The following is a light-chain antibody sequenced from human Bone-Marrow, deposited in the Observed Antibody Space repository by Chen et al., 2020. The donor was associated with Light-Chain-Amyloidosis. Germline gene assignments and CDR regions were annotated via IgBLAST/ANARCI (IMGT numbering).Light chain of an antibody. J-gene: IGKJ1*01. CDR3: QQSYRTPSWT. CDR1: ENIINY. CDR2: GAS. Sequence: DIEMTQSPSSLAASVGDTVTITCRARENIINYLNWYQQRPGRAPKLLIYGASTLQSGVPSRFSGSGSGTDFTLTISSLQPEDFATYFCQQSYRTPSWTFGQGTKVE. V-gene: IGKV1-39*01.